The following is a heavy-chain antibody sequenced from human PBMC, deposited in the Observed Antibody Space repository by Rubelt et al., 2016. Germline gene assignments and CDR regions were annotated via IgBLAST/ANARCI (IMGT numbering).Heavy chain of an antibody. CDR1: G. D-gene: IGHD5-18*01. CDR2: IGADNDNQ. CDR3: ARRRYNYGASADF. Sequence: GMDWVRQAPGQGLEWMGWIGADNDNQKYAQKFQGRVIMTTDTSTTTTYMELRSLRSDDTAVYYCARRRYNYGASADFWGQGTLVTVSS. J-gene: IGHJ4*02. V-gene: IGHV1-18*01.